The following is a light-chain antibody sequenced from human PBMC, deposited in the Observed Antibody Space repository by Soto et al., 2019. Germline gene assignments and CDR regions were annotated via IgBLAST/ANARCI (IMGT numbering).Light chain of an antibody. CDR2: GAS. J-gene: IGKJ1*01. V-gene: IGKV3-20*01. Sequence: DIVLTQSPGTLSLSPGERATLSCRASQSVSSYLAWYQQKPGQAPRLLIYGASSRATGIPDRFSGGGSGTDFTLTFSRLEPEDFAVYYCQQYGSSSRTFGQGTKVEVK. CDR3: QQYGSSSRT. CDR1: QSVSSY.